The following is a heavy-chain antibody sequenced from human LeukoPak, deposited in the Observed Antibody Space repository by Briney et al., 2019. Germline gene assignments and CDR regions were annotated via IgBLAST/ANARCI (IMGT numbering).Heavy chain of an antibody. V-gene: IGHV4-34*01. D-gene: IGHD2-2*02. CDR1: GGSFSGFF. J-gene: IGHJ5*02. CDR2: INHSGST. Sequence: SETLSLTCAVYGGSFSGFFWSWIPQPPGKGLEWIGEINHSGSTNYNPSLKSRVTISIDTSKEQISLKLTSVTAADMAVYYCARASSFHSATRYNPSWFGPWGQGTLVTVSS. CDR3: ARASSFHSATRYNPSWFGP.